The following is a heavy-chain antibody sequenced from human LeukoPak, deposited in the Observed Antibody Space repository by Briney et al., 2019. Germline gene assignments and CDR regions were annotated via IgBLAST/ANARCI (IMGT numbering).Heavy chain of an antibody. V-gene: IGHV1-69*06. CDR3: ARALTLGSTDNYYYGMDV. CDR2: IIPIFGTA. CDR1: GGTFSSYA. J-gene: IGHJ6*02. Sequence: SGKFSCKASGGTFSSYAISWVRQAPGQGLEWMGGIIPIFGTANYAQKFQGRVRITADRSTSTAYMELSSLRSEDTAVYYCARALTLGSTDNYYYGMDVWGQGTTVTVSS. D-gene: IGHD3-16*01.